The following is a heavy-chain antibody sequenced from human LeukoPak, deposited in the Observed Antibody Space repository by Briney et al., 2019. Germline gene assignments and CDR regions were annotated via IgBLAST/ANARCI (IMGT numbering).Heavy chain of an antibody. CDR2: IIPIFGTA. CDR1: GGTFSSYA. Sequence: SVKVSCKASGGTFSSYAISWVRQAPGQGLEWMGGIIPIFGTANYAQKFQGRVTITADKSTSTAYVELSSLRSEDTAVYYCARDVGYCSGGSCLDYYYYGMDVWGKGTTVTVSS. CDR3: ARDVGYCSGGSCLDYYYYGMDV. V-gene: IGHV1-69*06. J-gene: IGHJ6*04. D-gene: IGHD2-15*01.